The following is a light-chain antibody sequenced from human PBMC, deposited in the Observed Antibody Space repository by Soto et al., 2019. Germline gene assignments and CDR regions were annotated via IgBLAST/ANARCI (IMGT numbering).Light chain of an antibody. Sequence: DIVLTQSPGTLSLSPGERATLSCRASQSVSSSYLAWYQQKAGQAPRLLIYGASTRATGIPARFSGSGSGTEFTLTISSLQSEDFAVYDCQQYNNWPQTFGQGTKVDSK. CDR2: GAS. CDR1: QSVSSSY. J-gene: IGKJ2*01. CDR3: QQYNNWPQT. V-gene: IGKV3-15*01.